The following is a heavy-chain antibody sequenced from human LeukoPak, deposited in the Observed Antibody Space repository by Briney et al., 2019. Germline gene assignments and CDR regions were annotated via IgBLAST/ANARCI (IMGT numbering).Heavy chain of an antibody. D-gene: IGHD2-21*02. CDR3: AKSHHVTAIDY. V-gene: IGHV3-23*01. J-gene: IGHJ4*02. Sequence: ETLSLTCAVYIDSFTNYYWNWIRQAPGKGLEWVSAISGSGGSTYYAGSVKGRFTISRDNSKNTLYLQMNSLRADDTAVYYCAKSHHVTAIDYWGQGTLVTVSS. CDR2: ISGSGGST. CDR1: IDSFTNYY.